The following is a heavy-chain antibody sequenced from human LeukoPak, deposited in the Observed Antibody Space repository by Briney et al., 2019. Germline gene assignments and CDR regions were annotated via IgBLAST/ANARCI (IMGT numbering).Heavy chain of an antibody. CDR2: IYYSGST. J-gene: IGHJ6*03. V-gene: IGHV4-39*01. CDR1: GGSISSSSYY. Sequence: SETLSLTCTVPGGSISSSSYYWGWIRQPPGKGLEWIGTIYYSGSTYYNPSLKSRVTISVDTSKNQFSLKLNSVTAADTAVYYCARHQDYYYYYMGVWGKGTTVTVSS. CDR3: ARHQDYYYYYMGV.